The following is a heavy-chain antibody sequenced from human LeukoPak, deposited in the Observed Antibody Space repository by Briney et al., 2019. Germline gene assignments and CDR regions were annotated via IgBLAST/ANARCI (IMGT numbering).Heavy chain of an antibody. D-gene: IGHD4/OR15-4a*01. Sequence: PGGSLRLSCAVSGFTFSSHAMSWVRQAPGKGLEWVSVISISGDMTYYADSVEGRFTISRDNSKNTVHLQMNNVRVEDTAVYFCANEEVPNDYWGQGTLVTVSS. V-gene: IGHV3-23*01. CDR2: ISISGDMT. CDR1: GFTFSSHA. J-gene: IGHJ4*02. CDR3: ANEEVPNDY.